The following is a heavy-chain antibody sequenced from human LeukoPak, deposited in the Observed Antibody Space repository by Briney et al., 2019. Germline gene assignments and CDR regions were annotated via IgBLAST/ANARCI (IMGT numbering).Heavy chain of an antibody. CDR3: ARAKTTIVATNWFDP. CDR2: INHSGST. CDR1: GGSFSGYY. V-gene: IGHV4-34*01. Sequence: PSETLSLTCAVYGGSFSGYYWSWIRQPPGKGLEWIGEINHSGSTNYNPSLKSRVTISVDTFKNQCSLKLSSVTAADTAVYYCARAKTTIVATNWFDPWGQGTLVTVSS. J-gene: IGHJ5*02. D-gene: IGHD5-12*01.